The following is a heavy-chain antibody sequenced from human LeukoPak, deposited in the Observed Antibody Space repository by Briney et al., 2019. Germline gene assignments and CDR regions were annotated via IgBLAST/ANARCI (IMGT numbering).Heavy chain of an antibody. CDR2: IIPIFGTA. CDR1: GGTFSSYA. V-gene: IGHV1-69*13. D-gene: IGHD3-22*01. CDR3: ARVAENQYYYDSSGPKGDFDY. Sequence: SVKVSCKASGGTFSSYAISWVRQAPGQGLEWMGGIIPIFGTANYAQKFQGRVTITADESTSTAYMELSSLRSEDTAVYYCARVAENQYYYDSSGPKGDFDYWGQGTLVTVSS. J-gene: IGHJ4*02.